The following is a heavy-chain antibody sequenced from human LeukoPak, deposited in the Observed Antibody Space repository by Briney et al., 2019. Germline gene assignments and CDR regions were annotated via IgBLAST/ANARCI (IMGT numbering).Heavy chain of an antibody. CDR3: AGDGLNDAFDI. CDR1: GYTFTGYY. CDR2: INPSSGGT. V-gene: IGHV1-2*02. J-gene: IGHJ3*02. Sequence: ASVKVSCKASGYTFTGYYMHWVRQAPGQGLEWMGWINPSSGGTNYAQKFQGRVTMTRDTSISTAYMELSRLRSDDTAVYYCAGDGLNDAFDIWGQGTMVTVSS.